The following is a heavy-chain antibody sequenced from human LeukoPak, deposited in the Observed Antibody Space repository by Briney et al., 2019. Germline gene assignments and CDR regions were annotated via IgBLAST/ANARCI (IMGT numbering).Heavy chain of an antibody. CDR3: ARVYYDSSSVTTFDY. J-gene: IGHJ4*02. Sequence: ASVKVSCKASGYTFTDYYMHWVRQAPGQGLEWMGWINPNSGGTNYAQKFQGRVTMTRDTSISTAYMELSRLRSDDTAVYYCARVYYDSSSVTTFDYWGQGTLVTVSS. CDR1: GYTFTDYY. D-gene: IGHD3-22*01. V-gene: IGHV1-2*02. CDR2: INPNSGGT.